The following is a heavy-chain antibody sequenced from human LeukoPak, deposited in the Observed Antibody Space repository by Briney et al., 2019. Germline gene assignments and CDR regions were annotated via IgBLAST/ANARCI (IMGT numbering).Heavy chain of an antibody. J-gene: IGHJ4*02. V-gene: IGHV3-53*01. D-gene: IGHD2-21*01. CDR3: ARKCGGYYFDY. CDR2: IYSGGST. CDR1: GFTVSNNY. Sequence: GGPLRLSCAASGFTVSNNYMSWVRQAPGKGLEWVSVIYSGGSTDYADSVKGRFTISRDNSKNTLYLQMNSLRAEDTAVYYCARKCGGYYFDYWGQGTLVTVSS.